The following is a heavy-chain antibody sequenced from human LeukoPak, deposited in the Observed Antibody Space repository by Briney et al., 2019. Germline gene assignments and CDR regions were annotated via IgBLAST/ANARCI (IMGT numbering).Heavy chain of an antibody. J-gene: IGHJ4*02. D-gene: IGHD3-16*01. V-gene: IGHV3-33*01. Sequence: GGSLRLSCVVSGFTFSSYGMHWLRQAPGKGLEWVAVIWYDGSKMFYGDSVKGRFPVSRDDSKNTLYLQMSSLRAEDTAVYYCTRDGGSGIDYWGQGTLVTVSS. CDR3: TRDGGSGIDY. CDR2: IWYDGSKM. CDR1: GFTFSSYG.